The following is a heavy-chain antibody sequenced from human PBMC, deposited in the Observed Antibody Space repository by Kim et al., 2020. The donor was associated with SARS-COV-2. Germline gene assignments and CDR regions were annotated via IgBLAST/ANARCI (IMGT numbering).Heavy chain of an antibody. Sequence: GGSLRLSCAASGLTFSTYYMHWVRQVPGKGLVWVSRINGDGSSTTYADSVKGRFTISRDNAKNTLYLQMNSLRGEDTAVYYCKGSRAMAGDFDYWGQGTLVTVSS. CDR2: INGDGSST. V-gene: IGHV3-74*01. D-gene: IGHD6-19*01. CDR3: KGSRAMAGDFDY. CDR1: GLTFSTYY. J-gene: IGHJ4*02.